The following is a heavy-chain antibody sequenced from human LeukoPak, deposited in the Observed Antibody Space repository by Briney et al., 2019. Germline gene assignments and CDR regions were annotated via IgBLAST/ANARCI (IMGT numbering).Heavy chain of an antibody. V-gene: IGHV4-39*01. D-gene: IGHD5-18*01. CDR3: ARPGGYSYGYSLPWFDP. CDR2: IYYSGST. CDR1: GSSISSSSYY. Sequence: SETLSLTCTVSGSSISSSSYYWGWIRQPPGKGLEWIGSIYYSGSTYYNPSLKSRVTISVDTSKNQFSLKLSSVTAADTAVYYCARPGGYSYGYSLPWFDPWGQGTLVTVSS. J-gene: IGHJ5*02.